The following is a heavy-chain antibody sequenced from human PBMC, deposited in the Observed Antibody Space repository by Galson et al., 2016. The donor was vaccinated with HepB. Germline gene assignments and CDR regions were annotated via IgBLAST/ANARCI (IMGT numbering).Heavy chain of an antibody. Sequence: ETLSLTCTVSGGSMDNYYLSWIRQSPGKGPEWIGFIYYRGSTNYNPSLKSRVTISVDTSKNQFSLKLSSVTAADTAVYYCARDGSYSSSSVYFDYWGPGILVTVSS. CDR3: ARDGSYSSSSVYFDY. D-gene: IGHD6-6*01. V-gene: IGHV4-59*01. J-gene: IGHJ4*02. CDR2: IYYRGST. CDR1: GGSMDNYY.